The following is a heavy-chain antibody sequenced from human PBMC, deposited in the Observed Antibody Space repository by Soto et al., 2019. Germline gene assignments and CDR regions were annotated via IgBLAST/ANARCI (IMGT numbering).Heavy chain of an antibody. J-gene: IGHJ6*03. CDR2: INPNGGVT. D-gene: IGHD5-12*01. CDR1: GDSFNDYY. Sequence: QVQLVQSGAEVRKPGASVTVSCRSSGDSFNDYYIHWVRQAPGQGCEWMGWINPNGGVTKYAQKFQGWVSMTRDTSIRTVYMQLSRLRSDDTAVYYWARESGGATATLDYYYFYMDVWGTGTTVTVSS. CDR3: ARESGGATATLDYYYFYMDV. V-gene: IGHV1-2*04.